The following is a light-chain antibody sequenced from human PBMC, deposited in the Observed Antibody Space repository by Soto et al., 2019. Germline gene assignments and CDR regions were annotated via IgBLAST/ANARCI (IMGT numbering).Light chain of an antibody. CDR3: RQRSNWPTWT. CDR2: DIX. V-gene: IGKV3D-20*02. CDR1: QRLGSCS. J-gene: IGKJ1*01. Sequence: VLTQSADTLSLSPGESATLSCRASQRLGSCSLGWYTQNPGQAPRIVXXDIXNRATGIPDRFSGSGSGTDFTLTLSSLKPEYFAVYYCRQRSNWPTWTFGQGTKVDIK.